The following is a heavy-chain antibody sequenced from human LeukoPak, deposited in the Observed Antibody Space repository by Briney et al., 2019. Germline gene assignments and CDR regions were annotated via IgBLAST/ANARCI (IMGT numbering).Heavy chain of an antibody. V-gene: IGHV3-23*01. J-gene: IGHJ4*02. D-gene: IGHD1-7*01. CDR1: GFTFSSYG. Sequence: GGSLRLSCAASGFTFSSYGMSWVRQAPGKGLEWVSAISGSGGSTYYADSVKGRFTISRDNSKNTLYLQMNSLRAEDTAVYYCAKELELRRRAPSEDYWGQGTLVTVSS. CDR3: AKELELRRRAPSEDY. CDR2: ISGSGGST.